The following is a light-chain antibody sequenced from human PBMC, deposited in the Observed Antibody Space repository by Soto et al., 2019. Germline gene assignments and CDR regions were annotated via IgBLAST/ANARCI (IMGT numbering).Light chain of an antibody. J-gene: IGKJ1*01. CDR1: QNINNW. CDR3: QQYSSDST. CDR2: RAS. V-gene: IGKV1-5*03. Sequence: DIPMTQSPSTLSASVGDRVTTTCRASQNINNWLAWYQQKPGKAPKLLIYRASSLENGVPSRFSGRGSGTDFIFTITSLQPDDFATYYCQQYSSDSTFGQWTKVEIK.